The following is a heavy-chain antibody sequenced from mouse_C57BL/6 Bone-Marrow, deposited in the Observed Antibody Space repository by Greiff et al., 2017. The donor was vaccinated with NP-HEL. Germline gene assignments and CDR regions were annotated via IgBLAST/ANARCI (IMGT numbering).Heavy chain of an antibody. Sequence: VQLQQSGAELARPGASVKMSCKASGYTFTSYTVHWVKQRPGQGLEWIGYINPSSGYTKYNQKFKDKATLTADKSSSTAYMQLSSLTSEDSAVYYCARSRLSYWGQGTLVTVSA. D-gene: IGHD3-2*02. V-gene: IGHV1-4*01. CDR3: ARSRLSY. CDR1: GYTFTSYT. CDR2: INPSSGYT. J-gene: IGHJ3*01.